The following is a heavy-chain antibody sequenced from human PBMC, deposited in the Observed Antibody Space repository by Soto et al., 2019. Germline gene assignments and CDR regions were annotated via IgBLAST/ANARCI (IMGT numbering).Heavy chain of an antibody. J-gene: IGHJ4*02. Sequence: SETLSLTCTVTGDSISSRSYYWGWVRQPPGKGLEWIGSIYYSGSTYNNPSLRSRVSMSIDTSKDQFSLKLKSVTAADTALYFCARQRTSVVTKAYFDVWGPGSLVTVSS. CDR3: ARQRTSVVTKAYFDV. D-gene: IGHD2-21*02. V-gene: IGHV4-39*01. CDR2: IYYSGST. CDR1: GDSISSRSYY.